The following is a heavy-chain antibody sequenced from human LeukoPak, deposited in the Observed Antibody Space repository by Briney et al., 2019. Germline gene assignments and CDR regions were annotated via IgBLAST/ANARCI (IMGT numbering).Heavy chain of an antibody. Sequence: GGSLRLSCAASGFTFSSYAMSWVRQAPGKGLEWVSAISGSGGSTYYADSVKGRFTISRDNSKNTLYLQMNSLRAEDTAVYYCAKGQSDYYDFWSGPDYWGQGTLVTVSS. J-gene: IGHJ4*02. CDR2: ISGSGGST. CDR1: GFTFSSYA. CDR3: AKGQSDYYDFWSGPDY. D-gene: IGHD3-3*01. V-gene: IGHV3-23*01.